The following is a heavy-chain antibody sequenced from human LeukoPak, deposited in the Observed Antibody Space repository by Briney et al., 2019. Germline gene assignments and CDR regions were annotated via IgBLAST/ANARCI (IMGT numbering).Heavy chain of an antibody. CDR3: ARESLQDSSWVDLGYYYYGLDV. J-gene: IGHJ6*02. Sequence: GGSLRLSCAASGFTFSRFAMRWVRQAPGKGLEWVAVISYDGSIKYYADSVKGRLTISRDNSKHTLYVQLNSLRPEDTALYYCARESLQDSSWVDLGYYYYGLDVWGQGTTVIVSS. CDR2: ISYDGSIK. CDR1: GFTFSRFA. V-gene: IGHV3-30-3*01. D-gene: IGHD6-13*01.